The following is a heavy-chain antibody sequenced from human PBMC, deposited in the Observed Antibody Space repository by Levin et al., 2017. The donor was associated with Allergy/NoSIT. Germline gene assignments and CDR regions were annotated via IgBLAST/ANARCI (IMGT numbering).Heavy chain of an antibody. CDR2: ISYDGSIT. Sequence: GGSLRLSCAASGFTFSTYGMHWVRQAPGKGLEWVAVISYDGSITYFADSVKGRFTISRDNSKNTLYLQMNSLRAEDTAVYYCAKDPRASASIAPGDSVGYYSDYWGQGTLVTVSS. CDR3: AKDPRASASIAPGDSVGYYSDY. D-gene: IGHD6-13*01. J-gene: IGHJ4*02. V-gene: IGHV3-30*18. CDR1: GFTFSTYG.